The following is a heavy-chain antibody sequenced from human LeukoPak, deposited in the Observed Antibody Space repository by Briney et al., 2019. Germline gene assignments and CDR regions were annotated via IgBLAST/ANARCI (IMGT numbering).Heavy chain of an antibody. D-gene: IGHD2-2*02. V-gene: IGHV3-48*03. Sequence: GGSLRLSCAASGFTFSSYEMNWVRQAPGKGLEWVSYISSSGSTIYYADSVKGRFTISRDNAKNSLYLQMNSLRAEDTAVYYCARYNAYCSSTSCYTVGLDYWGQGTLVTVSS. CDR2: ISSSGSTI. CDR3: ARYNAYCSSTSCYTVGLDY. J-gene: IGHJ4*02. CDR1: GFTFSSYE.